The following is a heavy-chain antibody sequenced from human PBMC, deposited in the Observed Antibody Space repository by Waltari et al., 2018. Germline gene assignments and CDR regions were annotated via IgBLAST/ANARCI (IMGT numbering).Heavy chain of an antibody. V-gene: IGHV4-4*07. D-gene: IGHD1-26*01. CDR2: ISTSGSA. Sequence: VQLQESGPGLVKPAATLSLTGTVSGGSVTCYFWGWVRQPAGKGIGWVGRISTSGSANYSPSLESRVTMSVDRSENQVSLNLHSVTAADTAIYYCARETGTGYYPNYFDYWGQGTPVTVSS. CDR1: GGSVTCYF. J-gene: IGHJ4*02. CDR3: ARETGTGYYPNYFDY.